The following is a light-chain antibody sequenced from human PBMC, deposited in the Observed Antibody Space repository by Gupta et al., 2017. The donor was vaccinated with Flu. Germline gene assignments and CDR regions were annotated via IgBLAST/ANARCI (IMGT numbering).Light chain of an antibody. J-gene: IGLJ2*01. Sequence: QSVLTQPPSVSGAPGQRVTISCTGSSPNIGAGYDVHWYQQLPGTAPKLLIYGNSNRPSGVPDRFSGSTSGTSASLAITGLQAEDEADYYCQSYDSSLSGSVVFGGGTKLTGL. CDR1: SPNIGAGYD. CDR2: GNS. V-gene: IGLV1-40*01. CDR3: QSYDSSLSGSVV.